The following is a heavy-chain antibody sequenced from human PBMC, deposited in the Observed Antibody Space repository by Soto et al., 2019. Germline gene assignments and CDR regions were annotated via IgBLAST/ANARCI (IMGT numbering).Heavy chain of an antibody. D-gene: IGHD6-13*01. CDR1: GYTFTKYG. Sequence: QVQLVQSGAEVKNPGASVKVSCKASGYTFTKYGIGWVRQAPGQGLEWMGWISAYNGNTNYAQKLQGRVTMTTDTSTGTAYMELRSLRSVDTAEYYCAREVAAAGGEYDYWGQGTLVTVSS. J-gene: IGHJ4*02. V-gene: IGHV1-18*01. CDR2: ISAYNGNT. CDR3: AREVAAAGGEYDY.